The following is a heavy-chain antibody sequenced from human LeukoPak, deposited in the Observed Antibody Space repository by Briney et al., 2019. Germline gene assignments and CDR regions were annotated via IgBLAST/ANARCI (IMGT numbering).Heavy chain of an antibody. CDR3: AKERTDLSDWD. V-gene: IGHV3-30-3*01. J-gene: IGHJ4*02. Sequence: PGGSLRLSCAASGFTFSSYAMHWVRQAPGKGLEWVAVISYDGSNKYYADSVKGRFTISRDNSKNTLYLQMNSLRAEDTAVYYCAKERTDLSDWDWGQGTLVIVSS. D-gene: IGHD2-21*02. CDR2: ISYDGSNK. CDR1: GFTFSSYA.